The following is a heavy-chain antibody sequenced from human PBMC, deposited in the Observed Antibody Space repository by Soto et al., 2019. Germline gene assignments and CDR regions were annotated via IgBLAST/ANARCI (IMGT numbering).Heavy chain of an antibody. Sequence: QVQVVQSGAEVKKPGSSVRVSCKASGGTSSSYAITWMRQAPGQGLEWMGGIIPILDTTDDAQKFQGRVTFTADESTSTVYMELSSLTSEDTAVYYCASGGTTVNRRFDFWGQGTLVTVS. CDR2: IIPILDTT. CDR3: ASGGTTVNRRFDF. CDR1: GGTSSSYA. V-gene: IGHV1-69*01. J-gene: IGHJ4*02. D-gene: IGHD4-4*01.